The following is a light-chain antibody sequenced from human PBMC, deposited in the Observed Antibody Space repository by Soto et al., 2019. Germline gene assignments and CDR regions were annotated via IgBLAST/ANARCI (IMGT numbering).Light chain of an antibody. CDR2: NDN. V-gene: IGLV1-44*01. CDR3: AAWDDNLSGSWV. Sequence: QSVLTQPPSASGTPGQRVTMSCSGSRSDIGSNSVSWYQHLPGAAPKLLIYNDNQRASGIPDRFSGSKSGTSASLAISGLQSEDEADYYCAAWDDNLSGSWVFGGGTKVTVL. J-gene: IGLJ3*02. CDR1: RSDIGSNS.